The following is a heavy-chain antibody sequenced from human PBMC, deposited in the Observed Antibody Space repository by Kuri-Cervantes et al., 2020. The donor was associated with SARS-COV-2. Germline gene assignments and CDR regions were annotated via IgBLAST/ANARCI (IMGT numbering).Heavy chain of an antibody. CDR2: IWYDGSNK. D-gene: IGHD1-26*01. CDR1: GFTFSNYG. Sequence: GGSLRLSCAASGFTFSNYGMHWVRQAPGKGLEWVAVIWYDGSNKYYADSVKGRFTISRDNSKNTLYLQMNSLRAEDTAVYYCARDISRELPPSGGFDPWGQGTLVTVSS. J-gene: IGHJ5*02. CDR3: ARDISRELPPSGGFDP. V-gene: IGHV3-33*08.